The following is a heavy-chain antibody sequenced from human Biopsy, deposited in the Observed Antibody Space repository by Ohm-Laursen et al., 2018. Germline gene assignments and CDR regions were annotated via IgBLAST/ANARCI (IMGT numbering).Heavy chain of an antibody. V-gene: IGHV1-46*01. J-gene: IGHJ6*02. CDR1: GYSFTKYY. Sequence: GSSVKVSCKASGYSFTKYYINWVRQAPGQGLEWMGIINPTGGTTSYAEKFQGRVTLTRDTSTGTVYLELNSLIYEDTALYYCARDETGCSVFGPYYYGMDVWGQGTTVTVSS. CDR2: INPTGGTT. CDR3: ARDETGCSVFGPYYYGMDV. D-gene: IGHD3-9*01.